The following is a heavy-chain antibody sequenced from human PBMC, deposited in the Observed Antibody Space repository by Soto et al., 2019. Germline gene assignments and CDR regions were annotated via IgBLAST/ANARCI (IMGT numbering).Heavy chain of an antibody. CDR2: INSDGSST. V-gene: IGHV3-74*01. Sequence: GGGPRHPCCGSSFTLRGFWFHLGRPAPGKGLVWVSHINSDGSSTSYADSVKGRFTISRDNAKNTLYLQMNSLRAEDTAVYFFARAAYRPSLIAYCGQGTLVTVSS. CDR3: ARAAYRPSLIAY. CDR1: SFTLRGFW. J-gene: IGHJ4*02. D-gene: IGHD2-21*01.